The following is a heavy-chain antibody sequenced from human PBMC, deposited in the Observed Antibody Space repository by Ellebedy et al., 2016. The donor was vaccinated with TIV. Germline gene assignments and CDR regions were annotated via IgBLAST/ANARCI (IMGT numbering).Heavy chain of an antibody. V-gene: IGHV1-46*04. CDR3: AREASAGKDFDY. J-gene: IGHJ4*02. D-gene: IGHD6-13*01. Sequence: ASVKVSCKSSGYTFTYHFIHWVRQAPGQGLEWVGIINPNDGSTSHAQKLQGRVTMTRDTATSTVYMEMKSLRSEDTAVYYCAREASAGKDFDYWGQGTLVTVSS. CDR1: GYTFTYHF. CDR2: INPNDGST.